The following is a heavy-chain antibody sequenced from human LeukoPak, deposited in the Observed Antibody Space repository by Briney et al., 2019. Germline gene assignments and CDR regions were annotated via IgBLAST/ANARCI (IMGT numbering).Heavy chain of an antibody. D-gene: IGHD3-22*01. V-gene: IGHV4-59*01. J-gene: IGHJ5*02. CDR1: GGSISSYY. Sequence: SETLSLTCTVSGGSISSYYWSWLRQPPGKGLEWIGYIYYSGSTNYNPSLKSRVTISVDTSKNQFSLKLSSVTAADTAVYYCARSLYYYDSSGFYGWWFDPWGQGTLVTVSS. CDR2: IYYSGST. CDR3: ARSLYYYDSSGFYGWWFDP.